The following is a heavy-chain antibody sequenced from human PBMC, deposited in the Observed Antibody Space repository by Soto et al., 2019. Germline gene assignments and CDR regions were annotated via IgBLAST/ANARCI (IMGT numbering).Heavy chain of an antibody. Sequence: DSLTISCKGSGYSFTSYWIGSVRQMPGKGLEWMGIIYPGDSDTRYSPSFQGQVTISADKSISTAYLQWSSLKASDTAMYYCARPPTSSSNCPPVYWGQGTLVTVSS. D-gene: IGHD6-6*01. CDR3: ARPPTSSSNCPPVY. CDR2: IYPGDSDT. J-gene: IGHJ4*02. CDR1: GYSFTSYW. V-gene: IGHV5-51*01.